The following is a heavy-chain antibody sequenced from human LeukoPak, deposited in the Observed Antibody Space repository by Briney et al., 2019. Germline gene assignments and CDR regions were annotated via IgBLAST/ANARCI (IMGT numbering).Heavy chain of an antibody. Sequence: GGSLRLSCAASGFTFSSYGMHWVRQAPGKGLEWVSAISGSGGSTYYADSVKGRFTISRDNSKNTLYLQMNSLRVEDTAIYYCAKDGDSGGYYVLYYFNYWGQGTLITVSS. CDR2: ISGSGGST. V-gene: IGHV3-23*01. D-gene: IGHD3-22*01. J-gene: IGHJ4*02. CDR3: AKDGDSGGYYVLYYFNY. CDR1: GFTFSSYG.